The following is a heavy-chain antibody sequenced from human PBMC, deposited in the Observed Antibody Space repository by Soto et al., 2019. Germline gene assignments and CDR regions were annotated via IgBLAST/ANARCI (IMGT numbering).Heavy chain of an antibody. CDR3: ARGPVSNYYGSGSFLSPGQFDP. J-gene: IGHJ5*02. D-gene: IGHD3-10*01. CDR1: GGTFSSYA. V-gene: IGHV1-69*13. Sequence: SVKVSCKASGGTFSSYAISWVRQAPGQGLEWMGGIIPIFGTANYAQKFQGRVTITADESTSTAYMELSSLRSEDTAVYYCARGPVSNYYGSGSFLSPGQFDPWGQGTLVTVSS. CDR2: IIPIFGTA.